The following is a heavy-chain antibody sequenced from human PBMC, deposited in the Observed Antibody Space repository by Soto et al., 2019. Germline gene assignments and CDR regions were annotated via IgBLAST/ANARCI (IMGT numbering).Heavy chain of an antibody. CDR2: ISYDGSNK. J-gene: IGHJ4*02. D-gene: IGHD3-16*01. Sequence: QVQLVESGGGVVQPGRSLRLSCAASGFTFSSYGMHWVRQAPGKGLEWVAVISYDGSNKYYADSVKGRFTISRDNSKNTLYLQMNSLRAADTAVYYCAKVIGYVWGSAPLDYWGQGTLVTVSS. CDR1: GFTFSSYG. V-gene: IGHV3-30*18. CDR3: AKVIGYVWGSAPLDY.